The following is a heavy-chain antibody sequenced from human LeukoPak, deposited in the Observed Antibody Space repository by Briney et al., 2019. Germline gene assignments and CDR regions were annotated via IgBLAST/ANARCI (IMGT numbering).Heavy chain of an antibody. V-gene: IGHV3-23*01. Sequence: GGSLRLSCAASGFTLSSYAMSWVRQAPGKGREWVSAISGSGGSTYYADSVKGRFTISRDNSKNTLYLQMNSLRAEDTAVYYCAKDLRASYSSSPSDYWGQGTLVTVSS. D-gene: IGHD6-6*01. CDR3: AKDLRASYSSSPSDY. CDR2: ISGSGGST. J-gene: IGHJ4*02. CDR1: GFTLSSYA.